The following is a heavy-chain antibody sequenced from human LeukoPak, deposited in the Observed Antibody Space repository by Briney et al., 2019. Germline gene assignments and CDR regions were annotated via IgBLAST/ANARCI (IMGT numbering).Heavy chain of an antibody. D-gene: IGHD3-10*01. V-gene: IGHV4-39*01. J-gene: IGHJ4*02. Sequence: SETLSLTCTVSGGSIRSSYYYWGWIRQPPGKGLEWIGSIYDSGSTYYNPSLKSRVTISVDTSKNQFSLKLNSVTAADTAVYYCARLWFGELSYWGQGTLVTVS. CDR1: GGSIRSSYYY. CDR2: IYDSGST. CDR3: ARLWFGELSY.